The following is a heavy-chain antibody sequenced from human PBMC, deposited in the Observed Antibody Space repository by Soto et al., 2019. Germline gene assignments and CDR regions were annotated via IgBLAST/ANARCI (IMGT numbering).Heavy chain of an antibody. CDR1: GGSISSSNW. CDR2: IYHSGST. D-gene: IGHD2-2*01. CDR3: ARGGWAAAKTRLFDY. J-gene: IGHJ4*02. Sequence: SETLSLTCAVSGGSISSSNWWSWVRQPPGKGLEWIGEIYHSGSTNYNPSLKSRVTISVDKSKNQFSLKLSSVTAADTAVYYCARGGWAAAKTRLFDYWGQGTLVTVSS. V-gene: IGHV4-4*02.